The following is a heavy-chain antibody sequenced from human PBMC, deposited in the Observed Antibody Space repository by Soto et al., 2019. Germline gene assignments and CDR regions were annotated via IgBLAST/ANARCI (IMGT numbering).Heavy chain of an antibody. CDR3: VGAAAGTFDY. CDR1: GGSISSSSYY. D-gene: IGHD6-13*01. V-gene: IGHV4-39*01. CDR2: TYYSGST. Sequence: SETLSLTCTVSGGSISSSSYYWGWIRQPPGKGLEWIGSTYYSGSTYYNPSLKSRVTISVDTSKNQFSLKLSSVTAADTAVYYCVGAAAGTFDYWGQGTLVTVSS. J-gene: IGHJ4*02.